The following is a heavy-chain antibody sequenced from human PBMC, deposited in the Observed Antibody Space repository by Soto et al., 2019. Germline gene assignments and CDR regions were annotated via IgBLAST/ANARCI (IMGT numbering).Heavy chain of an antibody. Sequence: QVQLVQSGAEVKKPGASVKVSCKASGYTFTSYGISWVRQAPGQGREWMGWISAYNGNTNYAQKLQGRVTMTTDTSTSTAYMELRSLRADDTAVYYCARDYREAVAGTWDFPNFDYWGQGTLVTVSS. V-gene: IGHV1-18*01. CDR2: ISAYNGNT. CDR3: ARDYREAVAGTWDFPNFDY. J-gene: IGHJ4*02. CDR1: GYTFTSYG. D-gene: IGHD6-19*01.